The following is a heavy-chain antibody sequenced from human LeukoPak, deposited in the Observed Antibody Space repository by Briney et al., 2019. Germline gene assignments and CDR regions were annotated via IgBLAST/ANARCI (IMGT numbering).Heavy chain of an antibody. V-gene: IGHV1-2*02. CDR3: AREYDFWFGDY. CDR1: GYTFTAFY. CDR2: IIPDSGAT. J-gene: IGHJ4*02. D-gene: IGHD3-3*01. Sequence: ASVKVSCKASGYTFTAFYIHWVRQAPGQGLEWMGWIIPDSGATNYAQKFQGRVTMTRDTSISTAYLELSRLTSDDTAVYYCAREYDFWFGDYWGQGTLVTVSS.